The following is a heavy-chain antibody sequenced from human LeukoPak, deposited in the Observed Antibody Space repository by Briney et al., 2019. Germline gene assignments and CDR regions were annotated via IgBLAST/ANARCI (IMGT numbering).Heavy chain of an antibody. Sequence: GGSLRLSCAASGFTFSSYEMNWVRQAPGKGLEWVSYISSSGSTIYYADSVKGRFTISRDNAKNSLYLQMNSLRAEDTVVYYCARVWFGEFDYYYYGMDVWGQGTTVTVSS. J-gene: IGHJ6*02. V-gene: IGHV3-48*03. D-gene: IGHD3-10*01. CDR2: ISSSGSTI. CDR1: GFTFSSYE. CDR3: ARVWFGEFDYYYYGMDV.